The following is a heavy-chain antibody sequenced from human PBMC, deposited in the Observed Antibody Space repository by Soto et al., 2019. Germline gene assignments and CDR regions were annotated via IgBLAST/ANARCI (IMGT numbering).Heavy chain of an antibody. V-gene: IGHV3-64D*06. CDR1: GFSFSLYT. CDR3: VREAGPCCDWSYYFDY. Sequence: PVGSLRLSCSASGFSFSLYTIHWVRQAPGKGLEFVSAISNNASDTYYGDSVRGRFTISRDNSRNMVYLHMTSLRPEDTALYYCVREAGPCCDWSYYFDYWGQGTLVTVSS. J-gene: IGHJ4*02. D-gene: IGHD3-9*01. CDR2: ISNNASDT.